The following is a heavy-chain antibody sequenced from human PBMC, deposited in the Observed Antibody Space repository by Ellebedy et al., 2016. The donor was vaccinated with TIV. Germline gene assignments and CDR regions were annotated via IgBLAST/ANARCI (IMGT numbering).Heavy chain of an antibody. CDR3: TRFAYCGDDCYFDY. CDR2: INPGHSGT. Sequence: KVSCKGSGYNFATYWIGWVRQMPGKGLEWVGIINPGHSGTTYSPSFQGQVTFSADKSISTAYLQWSSLKASDTAMYYCTRFAYCGDDCYFDYWGQGTLVTVSS. V-gene: IGHV5-51*01. D-gene: IGHD2-21*02. CDR1: GYNFATYW. J-gene: IGHJ4*02.